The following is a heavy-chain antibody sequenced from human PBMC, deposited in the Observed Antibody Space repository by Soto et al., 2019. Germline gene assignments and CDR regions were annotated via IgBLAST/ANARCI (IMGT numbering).Heavy chain of an antibody. J-gene: IGHJ3*02. CDR3: AKSGHCGSIKCSSFDI. D-gene: IGHD2-2*01. Sequence: PGGSLRLSCAASRFTFSTYVVNWVRQAPGKGLEWVSTIGGSGDTYYADSVKGRFTISRDNSRNTVYLQMNSLRAEDTAVYYCAKSGHCGSIKCSSFDIWGQGTMVTVSS. CDR2: IGGSGDT. V-gene: IGHV3-23*01. CDR1: RFTFSTYV.